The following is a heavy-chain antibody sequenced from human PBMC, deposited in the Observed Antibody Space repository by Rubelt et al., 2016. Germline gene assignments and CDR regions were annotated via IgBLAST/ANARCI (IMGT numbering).Heavy chain of an antibody. V-gene: IGHV3-66*01. CDR3: VRDPWDY. J-gene: IGHJ4*02. CDR1: GFIVSSIY. CDR2: IYSDGNT. Sequence: EVQLVESGGGLVQPGGSLRLSCAVSGFIVSSIYMSWVRQAPGKGLEWVSVIYSDGNTYYADSVWGRFTSSRDNSKNTLYLQMNSLRAEDTAGYYCVRDPWDYWGQGTLVTVSS.